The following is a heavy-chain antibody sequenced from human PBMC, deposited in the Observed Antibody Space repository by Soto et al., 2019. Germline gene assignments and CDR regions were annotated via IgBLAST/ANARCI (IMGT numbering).Heavy chain of an antibody. D-gene: IGHD6-13*01. Sequence: QVQLVQSGAEEKKPGASVKVSCKASGYTFTSYAMHCVRQAPGQRLEWMGWINAGNGNTKYSQKIQGRVTITRDTSASTAYMELSSLRSEDTAVYYCARAPGGPGIAEYWGQGTLVTVSS. V-gene: IGHV1-3*05. CDR1: GYTFTSYA. CDR2: INAGNGNT. J-gene: IGHJ4*02. CDR3: ARAPGGPGIAEY.